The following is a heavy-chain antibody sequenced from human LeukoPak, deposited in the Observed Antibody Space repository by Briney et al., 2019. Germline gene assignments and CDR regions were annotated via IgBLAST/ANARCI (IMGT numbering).Heavy chain of an antibody. V-gene: IGHV3-74*01. D-gene: IGHD3-16*02. CDR2: INSDGTTT. CDR1: GFSVIGYW. J-gene: IGHJ3*02. CDR3: ARVSPYRVARLGALDI. Sequence: GGSLRLSCAASGFSVIGYWMHWVRQAPGKGLVWVSRINSDGTTTDYADSVKGRVTVSRDNGMNTVYLQMSSLRADDTAIYYCARVSPYRVARLGALDIWGQGTKVTVSS.